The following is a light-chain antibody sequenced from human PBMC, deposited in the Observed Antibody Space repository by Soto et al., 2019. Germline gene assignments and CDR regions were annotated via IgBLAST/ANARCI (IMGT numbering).Light chain of an antibody. CDR3: QQYYSPPLT. CDR2: WAS. Sequence: DIVMTQSPDSLAVSLGERATINCKSSQSVLYSSNNKNYLAWYQQQPGQPPKLLIYWASTRESGVPGRFIGSGSGTDFTLTISSLQAEDVAVYYCQQYYSPPLTFGGGTKVEIK. CDR1: QSVLYSSNNKNY. V-gene: IGKV4-1*01. J-gene: IGKJ4*01.